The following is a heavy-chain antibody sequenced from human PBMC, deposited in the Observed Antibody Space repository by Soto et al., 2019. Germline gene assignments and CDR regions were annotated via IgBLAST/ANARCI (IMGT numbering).Heavy chain of an antibody. D-gene: IGHD6-19*01. J-gene: IGHJ4*02. Sequence: KVSCKAAGEGFSRYAGGWGIQTPEQGLEWMGGIIPIFGTANYAQKFQGRVTITADESTSTAYMELSSLRSEDTAVYYCARAYHWEHSSGWYRYYDYWGQGTLVTVSS. V-gene: IGHV1-69*01. CDR2: IIPIFGTA. CDR1: GEGFSRYA. CDR3: ARAYHWEHSSGWYRYYDY.